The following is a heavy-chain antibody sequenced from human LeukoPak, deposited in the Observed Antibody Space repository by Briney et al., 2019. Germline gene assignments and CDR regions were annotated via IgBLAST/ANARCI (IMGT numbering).Heavy chain of an antibody. CDR2: VSYDGSHQ. V-gene: IGHV3-30*04. J-gene: IGHJ4*02. D-gene: IGHD3-3*01. CDR1: GFTFSSHP. CDR3: ARATFDTSGYYNYRAPDY. Sequence: ERSLRLSCAASGFTFSSHPMHWVRQAPGKGLEWVAIVSYDGSHQYYTDSVKGRFTISRDNPKNTLYLQMNSLKPEDTAMYFCARATFDTSGYYNYRAPDYWGQGTLVTVSS.